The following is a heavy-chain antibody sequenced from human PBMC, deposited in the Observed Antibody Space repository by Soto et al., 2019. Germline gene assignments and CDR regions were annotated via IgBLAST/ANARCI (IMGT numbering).Heavy chain of an antibody. CDR1: GFKFDDYM. Sequence: PGGSLRLSCEASGFKFDDYMMHWVRQAPGKGLEWISRISWDGGSLDYADSIKGRFTVSRDNSKNSLYLHMNSLKTEDTAFYYCAKEGNGGSSLDYWGQGTLVTVS. D-gene: IGHD2-15*01. V-gene: IGHV3-43*01. J-gene: IGHJ4*02. CDR2: ISWDGGSL. CDR3: AKEGNGGSSLDY.